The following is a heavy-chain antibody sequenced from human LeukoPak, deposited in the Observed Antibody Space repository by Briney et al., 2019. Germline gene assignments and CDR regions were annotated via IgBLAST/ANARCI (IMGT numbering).Heavy chain of an antibody. CDR3: ANLMVRGVMRIGYDY. CDR2: ISGSGGST. Sequence: GGSLRLSCAASGFTFSGYAMSWVRQAPGKGLEWVSAISGSGGSTYYADSVEGRFTISRDNSKNTLYLQMNSLRAEDTAVYYCANLMVRGVMRIGYDYWGQGTLVTVSS. CDR1: GFTFSGYA. V-gene: IGHV3-23*01. J-gene: IGHJ4*02. D-gene: IGHD3-10*01.